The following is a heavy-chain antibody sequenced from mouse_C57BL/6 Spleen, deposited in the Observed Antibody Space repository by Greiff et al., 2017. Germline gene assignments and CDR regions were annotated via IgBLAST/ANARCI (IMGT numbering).Heavy chain of an antibody. CDR2: INPNNGGT. V-gene: IGHV1-18*01. D-gene: IGHD1-1*01. CDR3: ARGDGSSWYFDV. Sequence: VQLKQSGPELVKPGASVKIPCKASGYTFTDYNMDWVKQSHGKSLEWIGEINPNNGGTIYNQKFKGKATLTLDKSYSTAYMELRSLTSEDTAVYYCARGDGSSWYFDVWGTGTTVTVSS. J-gene: IGHJ1*03. CDR1: GYTFTDYN.